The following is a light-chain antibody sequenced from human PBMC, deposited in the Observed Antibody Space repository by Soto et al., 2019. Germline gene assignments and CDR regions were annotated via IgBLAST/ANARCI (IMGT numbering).Light chain of an antibody. Sequence: LTQSPGTLSLSQGERATLSCRASQSVSNNYLAWYQQKPGQAPRLLIYGASNRATGIPDRFSGSGSGTDFTLTISRLEPGDFAVYYCQQYGSSGTFGQGSMV. CDR1: QSVSNNY. CDR2: GAS. CDR3: QQYGSSGT. J-gene: IGKJ1*01. V-gene: IGKV3-20*01.